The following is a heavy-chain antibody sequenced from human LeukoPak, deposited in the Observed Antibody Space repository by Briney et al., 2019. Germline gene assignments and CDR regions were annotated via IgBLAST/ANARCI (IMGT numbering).Heavy chain of an antibody. Sequence: SETLSLTCTVSGGSISSYYWSWLRQPPGKGLEWVGYIYSSGSTNYNPSLKSRVTISVDTSKNQFSLKLRSVTAADTAVYYCARSDYVWGSYRYFFDYWGQGTLVTVSS. CDR1: GGSISSYY. CDR3: ARSDYVWGSYRYFFDY. D-gene: IGHD3-16*02. J-gene: IGHJ4*02. CDR2: IYSSGST. V-gene: IGHV4-59*01.